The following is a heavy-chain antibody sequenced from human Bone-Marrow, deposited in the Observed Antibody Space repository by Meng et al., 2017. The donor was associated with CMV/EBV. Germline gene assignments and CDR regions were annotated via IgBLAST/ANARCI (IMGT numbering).Heavy chain of an antibody. J-gene: IGHJ4*02. CDR3: ARAPIAAAGPYYFDY. CDR1: GFTFSSYS. V-gene: IGHV3-21*04. D-gene: IGHD6-13*01. CDR2: ISSSSSTI. Sequence: GESLKISCAASGFTFSSYSMNWVRQAPGKGLEWVSSISSSSSTIYYADSVKGRFTISRDNAKNSLYLQMNSLRAEDTAVYYCARAPIAAAGPYYFDYWGQGTLVTVSS.